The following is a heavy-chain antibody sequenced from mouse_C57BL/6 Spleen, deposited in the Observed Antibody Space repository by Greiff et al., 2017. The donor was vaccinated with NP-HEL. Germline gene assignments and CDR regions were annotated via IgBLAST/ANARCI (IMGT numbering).Heavy chain of an antibody. V-gene: IGHV1-64*01. D-gene: IGHD1-1*01. J-gene: IGHJ4*01. Sequence: VQLQQSGAELVKPGASVKLSCKASGYTFTSYWMHWVKQRPGQGLEWIGMIHPNSGSTNYNEKFKSKATLTVDKSSSTAYMQLSSLTSDDSAVYYYARRGLSSGLDYAMDYWGQGTSVTVSS. CDR3: ARRGLSSGLDYAMDY. CDR1: GYTFTSYW. CDR2: IHPNSGST.